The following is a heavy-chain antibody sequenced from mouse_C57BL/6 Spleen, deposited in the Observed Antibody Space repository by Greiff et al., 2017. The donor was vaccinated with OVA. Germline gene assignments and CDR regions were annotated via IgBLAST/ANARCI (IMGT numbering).Heavy chain of an antibody. Sequence: EVQVVESGPGLVKPSQSLSLTCSVTGYSITSGYYWNWIRQFPGNKLEWMGYISYDGSNNYNPSLKNRISITRDTSKNQFFLKLNSVTTEDTATYYCARGDYDYAFDYWGQGTTLTVSS. D-gene: IGHD2-4*01. CDR3: ARGDYDYAFDY. V-gene: IGHV3-6*01. CDR1: GYSITSGYY. J-gene: IGHJ2*01. CDR2: ISYDGSN.